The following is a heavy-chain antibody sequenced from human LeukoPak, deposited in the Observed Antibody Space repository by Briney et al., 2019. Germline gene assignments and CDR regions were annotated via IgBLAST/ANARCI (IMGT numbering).Heavy chain of an antibody. V-gene: IGHV3-30*04. CDR2: ISYDGSNK. J-gene: IGHJ4*02. CDR1: GFTFSSYA. CDR3: ARDYCSGGSCYSDY. D-gene: IGHD2-15*01. Sequence: GGSLRLSCAASGFTFSSYAMHWVRQAPGKGLEWVAVISYDGSNKYYADSVKGRFTISRDNSKNTLYLQMNSLRAEDTAVYYCARDYCSGGSCYSDYWGQGTLVTVSS.